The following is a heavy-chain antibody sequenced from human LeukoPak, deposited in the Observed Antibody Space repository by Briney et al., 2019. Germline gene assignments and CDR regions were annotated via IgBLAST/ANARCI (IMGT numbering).Heavy chain of an antibody. Sequence: GGSLRLSRAASGFTFSSYAINWVRQAPGKGLEWVSGISGSGDSTYYADSVKGRFTLSRDNSKTTIYLQMNSLRAEDTAVYYCAKMVGSSGWYFDYWGQGTLVTVSS. J-gene: IGHJ4*02. CDR1: GFTFSSYA. V-gene: IGHV3-23*01. D-gene: IGHD6-19*01. CDR3: AKMVGSSGWYFDY. CDR2: ISGSGDST.